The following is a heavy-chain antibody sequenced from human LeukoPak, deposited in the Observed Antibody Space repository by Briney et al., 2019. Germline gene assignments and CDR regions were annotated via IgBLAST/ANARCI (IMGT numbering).Heavy chain of an antibody. CDR2: ISYDGSNK. V-gene: IGHV3-30*18. CDR3: AKITDRVVVVPVAIGN. D-gene: IGHD2-2*02. J-gene: IGHJ4*02. Sequence: SGGSLRPSCAASGFTFSSHGMHWVRQAPGKGLEWVAVISYDGSNKYYADSVKGRFTISRDNSNNTLHLQMNSLRVEDTAVYYCAKITDRVVVVPVAIGNWGQGTLVTVSS. CDR1: GFTFSSHG.